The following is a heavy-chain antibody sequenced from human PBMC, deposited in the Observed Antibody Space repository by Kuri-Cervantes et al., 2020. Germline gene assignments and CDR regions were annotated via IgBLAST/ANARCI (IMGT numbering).Heavy chain of an antibody. J-gene: IGHJ4*02. V-gene: IGHV4-34*01. D-gene: IGHD2-8*01. CDR1: GGSFSSYY. CDR3: ARAGRYATNWYFAD. CDR2: INHSGST. Sequence: GSLRLSCAVYGGSFSSYYWNWIRQPPGKGLEWIGEINHSGSTNYNPSLKSRVTISVDTSKNQFSLKMSSVTAADTAVYFCARAGRYATNWYFADWGQGTLVTVSS.